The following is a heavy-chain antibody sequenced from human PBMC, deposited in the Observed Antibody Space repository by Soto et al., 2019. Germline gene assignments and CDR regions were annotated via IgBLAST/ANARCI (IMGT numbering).Heavy chain of an antibody. D-gene: IGHD4-17*01. Sequence: QVQLVESGGGVVQPGRSLRLSCAASGFTFSSYGMHWVRQAPGKGLEWVAVIWYDGSNKYYADSVKGRFTISRDNSKNTLYLQMNSLRAEDTAVYYCARTDDRYGDYEAFDIWGQGTMVTVSS. CDR2: IWYDGSNK. CDR1: GFTFSSYG. V-gene: IGHV3-33*01. CDR3: ARTDDRYGDYEAFDI. J-gene: IGHJ3*02.